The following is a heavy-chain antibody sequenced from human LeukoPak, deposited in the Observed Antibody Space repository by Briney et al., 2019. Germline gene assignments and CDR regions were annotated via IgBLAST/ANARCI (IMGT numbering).Heavy chain of an antibody. Sequence: GASVKVSCKASGYTFTSYDINWVRQATGQGLEWMGWMNPNSGNTGYAQKFQGRVTMTRNTSISTAYMELSSLRSEDTAVYYCARGPRYGYSDFWSGSNNWFDSWGQGPLVTVSS. CDR3: ARGPRYGYSDFWSGSNNWFDS. CDR1: GYTFTSYD. V-gene: IGHV1-8*01. CDR2: MNPNSGNT. D-gene: IGHD3-3*01. J-gene: IGHJ5*01.